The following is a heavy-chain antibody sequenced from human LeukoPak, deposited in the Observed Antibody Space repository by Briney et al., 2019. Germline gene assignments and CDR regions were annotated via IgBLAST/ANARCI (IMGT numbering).Heavy chain of an antibody. CDR1: GHTLSDLT. CDR3: AAGGLYDLLHY. V-gene: IGHV1-24*01. D-gene: IGHD3-3*01. J-gene: IGHJ4*02. Sequence: ASVKVSCKVSGHTLSDLTMHWVRQAPGKGLEWMGGFDPGNGEINYAQKFHGRVTMTEDASTDTAFMELSSLKSEDTAVYYCAAGGLYDLLHYWGQGTLVTVSS. CDR2: FDPGNGEI.